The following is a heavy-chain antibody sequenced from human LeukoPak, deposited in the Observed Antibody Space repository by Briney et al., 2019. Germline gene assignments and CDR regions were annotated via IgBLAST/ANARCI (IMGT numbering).Heavy chain of an antibody. CDR3: AKDAGRDYYDSSGYYYVDAFDI. CDR1: GFTFSSYA. CDR2: ISGSGGST. J-gene: IGHJ3*02. Sequence: GGSLRLSCAASGFTFSSYAMSWVRQAPGKGLEWVSAISGSGGSTYYADSVKGRFTISRDNSKNTLYLQMNSLRAEDTAVYYCAKDAGRDYYDSSGYYYVDAFDIWGQGTMVTVSS. V-gene: IGHV3-23*01. D-gene: IGHD3-22*01.